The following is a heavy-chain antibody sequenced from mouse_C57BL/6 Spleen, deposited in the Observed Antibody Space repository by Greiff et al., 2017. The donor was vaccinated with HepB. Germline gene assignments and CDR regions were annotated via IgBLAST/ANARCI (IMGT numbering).Heavy chain of an antibody. CDR3: ARGTAQGPFAY. V-gene: IGHV1-69*01. Sequence: QVQLQQPGAELVMPGASVKLSCKASGYTFTSYWMHWVKQRPGQGLEWIGEIDPSDSYTNYNQKFKGKSTLTVDKSSSTAYMQLSSLTSEASAVYDCARGTAQGPFAYWGQGTLVTVSA. CDR2: IDPSDSYT. D-gene: IGHD3-2*02. J-gene: IGHJ3*01. CDR1: GYTFTSYW.